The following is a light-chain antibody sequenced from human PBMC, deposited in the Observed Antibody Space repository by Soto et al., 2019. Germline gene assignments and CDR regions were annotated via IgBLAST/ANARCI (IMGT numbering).Light chain of an antibody. CDR1: QGISNY. Sequence: DIQMTQSPSSLSASVGDRVTITCRASQGISNYLAWYQQKSGKVPKLLIYAASTLQSEVPSRFSGSGSGTYFTLTISSLQPEDVATYYWQKYNSAPLTFGLGTKVDIK. V-gene: IGKV1-27*01. J-gene: IGKJ3*01. CDR2: AAS. CDR3: QKYNSAPLT.